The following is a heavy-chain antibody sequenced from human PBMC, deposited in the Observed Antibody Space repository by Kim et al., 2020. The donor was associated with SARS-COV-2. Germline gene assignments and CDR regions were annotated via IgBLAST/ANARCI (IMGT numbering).Heavy chain of an antibody. CDR2: ISWNSGSI. CDR3: AKAPQRYCSGGSCQIDY. V-gene: IGHV3-9*01. D-gene: IGHD2-15*01. J-gene: IGHJ4*02. Sequence: GGSLRLSCAASGFTFDDYAMHWVRQAPGKGLEWVSGISWNSGSIGYAYSVKGRFTISRDNAKNSLYLQMNSLRAEDTALYYCAKAPQRYCSGGSCQIDYWGQGTLVTVSS. CDR1: GFTFDDYA.